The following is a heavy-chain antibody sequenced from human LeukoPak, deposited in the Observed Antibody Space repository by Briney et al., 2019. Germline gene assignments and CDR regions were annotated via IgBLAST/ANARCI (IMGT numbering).Heavy chain of an antibody. Sequence: PSETLSLTCSVSGGSISSYYWSWIRQPAGKGLEWIGRIHTSGSTNYNPSLKSRVTISVDTSKNQFSLKLSSVTAADTAVYYCARVSVNTAMLDYWGQGTLVTVSS. CDR1: GGSISSYY. CDR2: IHTSGST. CDR3: ARVSVNTAMLDY. D-gene: IGHD5-18*01. V-gene: IGHV4-4*07. J-gene: IGHJ4*02.